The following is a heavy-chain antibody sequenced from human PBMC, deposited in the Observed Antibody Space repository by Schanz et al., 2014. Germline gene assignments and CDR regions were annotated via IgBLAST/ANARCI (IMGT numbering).Heavy chain of an antibody. Sequence: EVQLVESGGGLIQPGGSLRLSCAASGFTFSSYAMSWVRQAPGKGLEWVSTISASGGSTYYADSVKGRFTISRDNSENTLYLQMNSLSADDTAVFYCAKGMGYCSGGTCYDYYYYGLDVWGQGTTVTVSS. CDR1: GFTFSSYA. CDR3: AKGMGYCSGGTCYDYYYYGLDV. J-gene: IGHJ6*02. V-gene: IGHV3-23*04. CDR2: ISASGGST. D-gene: IGHD2-15*01.